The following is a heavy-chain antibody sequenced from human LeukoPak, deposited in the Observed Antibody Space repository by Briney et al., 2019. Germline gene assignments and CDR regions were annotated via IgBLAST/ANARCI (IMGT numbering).Heavy chain of an antibody. D-gene: IGHD3-16*02. V-gene: IGHV3-23*01. CDR3: AKALSSSFYYFDL. CDR2: IHGGGDVT. Sequence: PGGSLRLSCAASGFTFTNYAMNWVRQAPEKGLEWVSTIHGGGDVTYYADSVKGRFTISRDNSRNTLYLQMNSLRAEDTAEYYCAKALSSSFYYFDLGGRGTLVIGSS. CDR1: GFTFTNYA. J-gene: IGHJ2*01.